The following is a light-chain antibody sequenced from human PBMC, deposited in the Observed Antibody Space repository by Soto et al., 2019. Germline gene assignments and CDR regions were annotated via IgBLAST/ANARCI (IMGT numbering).Light chain of an antibody. CDR3: CSYSRSSTFDVV. Sequence: QSALTQPASVSGSPGQSITISCTGTSSDVGSSNLVSWYQKHPDKAPKLMIHEASKRPSGVSNRFSGSKSGNTASLTISGLQAEDEADYYCCSYSRSSTFDVVFGGGTQLTVL. CDR1: SSDVGSSNL. CDR2: EAS. V-gene: IGLV2-23*02. J-gene: IGLJ2*01.